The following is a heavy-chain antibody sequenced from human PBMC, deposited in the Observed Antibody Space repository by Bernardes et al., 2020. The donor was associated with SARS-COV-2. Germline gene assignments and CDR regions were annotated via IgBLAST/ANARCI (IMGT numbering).Heavy chain of an antibody. CDR2: VWYDGSNK. CDR1: GFTFSNCG. V-gene: IGHV3-33*03. CDR3: AGAPADGLQGY. D-gene: IGHD2-15*01. Sequence: GGSLRLSCTASGFTFSNCGMHWVRRAPAGGLVWVVVVWYDGSNKYYRDSVMGRFTISRDNSKNTVYLQMNSRRAEDTAIYYCAGAPADGLQGYWCQETLVAFSS. J-gene: IGHJ4*02.